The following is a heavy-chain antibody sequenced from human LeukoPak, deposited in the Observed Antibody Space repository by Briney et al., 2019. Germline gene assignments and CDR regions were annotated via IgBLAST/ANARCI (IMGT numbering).Heavy chain of an antibody. Sequence: PSETLSLTCTVSGGSISSYYWSWIRQPPGKGLEWIGYIYYSGSTNYNPSLKSRVIISVDTSKNQFSLKLSPVIAADTAVYYCARVGVDYSGNIIKYYFDYWGQGTLVTVSS. V-gene: IGHV4-59*01. CDR2: IYYSGST. CDR3: ARVGVDYSGNIIKYYFDY. CDR1: GGSISSYY. J-gene: IGHJ4*02. D-gene: IGHD4-23*01.